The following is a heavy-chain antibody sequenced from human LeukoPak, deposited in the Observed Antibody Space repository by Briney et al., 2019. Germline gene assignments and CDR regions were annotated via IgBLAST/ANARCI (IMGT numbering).Heavy chain of an antibody. J-gene: IGHJ5*02. CDR1: GDSISSSRAY. CDR3: ARSGFDP. V-gene: IGHV4-39*07. Sequence: PSETLSLTSTVAGDSISSSRAYWGWIRQPPGKGLEWIGSIYYSGSTYYNPSLKSRVTISVDTSKNQFSLKLSSVTAADTAVYYCARSGFDPWGQGTLVTVSS. CDR2: IYYSGST.